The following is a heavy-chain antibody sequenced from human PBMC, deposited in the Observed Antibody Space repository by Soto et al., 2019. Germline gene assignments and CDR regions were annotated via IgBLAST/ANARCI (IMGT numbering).Heavy chain of an antibody. CDR3: AKVGALLWFGETEGFLDY. CDR2: ISYDGSNK. CDR1: GFTFSSYG. V-gene: IGHV3-30*18. J-gene: IGHJ4*02. D-gene: IGHD3-10*01. Sequence: GGSLRLSCAASGFTFSSYGMHWVRQAPGKGLEWVAVISYDGSNKYYADSVKGRFTISRDNFKNTLYLQMNSLRAEDTAVYYCAKVGALLWFGETEGFLDYWGQGTLVTVSS.